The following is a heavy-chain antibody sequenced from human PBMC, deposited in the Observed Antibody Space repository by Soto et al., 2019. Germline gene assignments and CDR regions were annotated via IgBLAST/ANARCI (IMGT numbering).Heavy chain of an antibody. V-gene: IGHV1-69*02. CDR1: GGTFSSYT. J-gene: IGHJ5*02. D-gene: IGHD2-15*01. CDR3: ARLGYCSGGSCPGDPA. CDR2: IIPILGIA. Sequence: QVQLVQSGAVVKKPGSSVKVSCKASGGTFSSYTISWVRQAPGQGLEWMGRIIPILGIANYAQKFQGRVTITADKSTSTAYMELSSLRSEDTAVYYCARLGYCSGGSCPGDPAWGQGTLVTVSS.